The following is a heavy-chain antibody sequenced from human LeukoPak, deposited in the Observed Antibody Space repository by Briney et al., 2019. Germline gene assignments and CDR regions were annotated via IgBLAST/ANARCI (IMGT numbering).Heavy chain of an antibody. CDR3: ARESPTYYDLWNGSAFDI. CDR1: GGTFSSYA. D-gene: IGHD3-3*01. V-gene: IGHV1-69*05. J-gene: IGHJ3*02. Sequence: SVKVSCKASGGTFSSYAISWVRQAPGHGREWMGRSISIFGTANYAQKFQGRVTITTYESTSTAYMELSSLRSEDTAVYDCARESPTYYDLWNGSAFDIWGQGTMVTVSS. CDR2: SISIFGTA.